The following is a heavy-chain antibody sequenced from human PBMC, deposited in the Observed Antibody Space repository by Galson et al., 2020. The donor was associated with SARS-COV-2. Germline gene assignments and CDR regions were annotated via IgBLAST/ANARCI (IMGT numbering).Heavy chain of an antibody. J-gene: IGHJ4*02. V-gene: IGHV3-30-3*01. Sequence: GGSLRLSCAASGFTFSSYAMHWVRQAPGKGLEWVAVISYDGSNKYYADSVKGRFTISRDNSKNTLYLQMNSLRAEDTAVYYCARPLYYYDSSGYYELDYWGQGTLVTVSS. D-gene: IGHD3-22*01. CDR2: ISYDGSNK. CDR3: ARPLYYYDSSGYYELDY. CDR1: GFTFSSYA.